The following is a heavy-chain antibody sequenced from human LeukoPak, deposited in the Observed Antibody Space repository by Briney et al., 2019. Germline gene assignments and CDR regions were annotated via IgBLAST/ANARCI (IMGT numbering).Heavy chain of an antibody. J-gene: IGHJ4*02. V-gene: IGHV3-7*04. D-gene: IGHD3-9*01. Sequence: GGSLRLSCAASGFTFSSYWMSWVRQAPGKGLEWVANIKQDGSEKYYVDSVKGRFTISRDNAKNSLYLQMNSLRAEDTALYYCQRGAYDILTGYSFDYWGQGTLVTVSS. CDR1: GFTFSSYW. CDR2: IKQDGSEK. CDR3: QRGAYDILTGYSFDY.